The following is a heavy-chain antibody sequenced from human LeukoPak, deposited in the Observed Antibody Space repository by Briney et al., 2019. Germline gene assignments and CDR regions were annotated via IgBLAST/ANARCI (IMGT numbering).Heavy chain of an antibody. CDR3: SRDLGGFGDHNFLSGSDY. CDR1: GFTYSSFS. D-gene: IGHD3-3*01. V-gene: IGHV3-21*01. Sequence: GGSPRLSCAASGFTYSSFSMNWVRQAPGKGLEWVSSISSSSSYIYYADSVKGRFTVSRDNARRSLYLQINSLRAEDTAVYYCSRDLGGFGDHNFLSGSDYWGQGALVTVSS. CDR2: ISSSSSYI. J-gene: IGHJ4*02.